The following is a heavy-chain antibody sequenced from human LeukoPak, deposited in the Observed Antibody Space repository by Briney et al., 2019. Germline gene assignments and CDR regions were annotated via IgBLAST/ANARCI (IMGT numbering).Heavy chain of an antibody. D-gene: IGHD3-22*01. Sequence: PGGSLRLSCAASGFTFSSYEMNWVRQAPGKGLEWVSLITASGAGTYYADSVKGRFTISRDNSKNTLYLQMNSLRAEDTALYYCARDLPQIEYWGQGTLVTVSS. CDR1: GFTFSSYE. CDR2: ITASGAGT. J-gene: IGHJ4*02. V-gene: IGHV3-23*01. CDR3: ARDLPQIEY.